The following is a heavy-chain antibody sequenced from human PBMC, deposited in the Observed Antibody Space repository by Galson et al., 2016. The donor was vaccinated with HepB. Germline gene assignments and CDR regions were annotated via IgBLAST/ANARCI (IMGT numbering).Heavy chain of an antibody. CDR2: INHGGSVA. J-gene: IGHJ2*01. CDR1: GFTFTSYW. V-gene: IGHV3-7*03. Sequence: SLRLSCAASGFTFTSYWMDWVRQAPGKGPEWVANINHGGSVAYYVDSVKGRFTISRDNARNSRYLQMTSLRDEDTAVYYCVREDWHFDLWGRGTLVTVSS. CDR3: VREDWHFDL.